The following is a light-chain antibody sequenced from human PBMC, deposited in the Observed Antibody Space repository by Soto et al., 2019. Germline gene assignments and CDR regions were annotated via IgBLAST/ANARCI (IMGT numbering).Light chain of an antibody. CDR3: SSYAASNNFYFV. J-gene: IGLJ3*02. Sequence: SVLTPPPSASRAPGQSVTISCTRTSSDGGGYNYVSWYQQYPGRAPKLMIYEVTKRPSGVPDRFSGSKSGNTASLTVSGLQAEDEADYYCSSYAASNNFYFVFGGGTKVTVL. CDR2: EVT. V-gene: IGLV2-8*01. CDR1: SSDGGGYNY.